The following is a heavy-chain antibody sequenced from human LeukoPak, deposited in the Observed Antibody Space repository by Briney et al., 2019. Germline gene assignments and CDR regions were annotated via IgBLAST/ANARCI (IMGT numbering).Heavy chain of an antibody. D-gene: IGHD3-9*01. CDR1: GFTFSDYE. V-gene: IGHV3-48*03. J-gene: IGHJ4*02. CDR2: ISAGAGVI. Sequence: GGSLRLSCAASGFTFSDYEMNWVRQAPEKGLEWVSYISAGAGVIFYADSVRGGFSITRDTAKNSLFLQMNSLRAEGPAVYYCARVRTTDTLTGYKQELDYWGRGTLVTVSS. CDR3: ARVRTTDTLTGYKQELDY.